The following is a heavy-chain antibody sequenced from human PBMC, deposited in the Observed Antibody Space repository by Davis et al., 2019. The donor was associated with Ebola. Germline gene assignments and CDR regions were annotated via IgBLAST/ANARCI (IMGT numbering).Heavy chain of an antibody. Sequence: ASVKVSCKASGDTFISYAISWVRQAPAQGLEWMGRINPNSGGTIYAQKFQGRVTVTRDTSTTTVYMDLSSLRSEDTALYYCTTPGGQDSGYDVFDIWGQGTMVTVSS. D-gene: IGHD5-12*01. V-gene: IGHV1-46*03. CDR1: GDTFISYA. J-gene: IGHJ3*02. CDR2: INPNSGGT. CDR3: TTPGGQDSGYDVFDI.